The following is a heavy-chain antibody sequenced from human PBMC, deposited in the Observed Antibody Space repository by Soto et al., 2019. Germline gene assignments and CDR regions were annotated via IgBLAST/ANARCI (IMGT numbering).Heavy chain of an antibody. J-gene: IGHJ5*02. CDR2: IYYSGST. CDR1: GGSISSSSYY. D-gene: IGHD3-9*01. Sequence: SETLSLTCTVSGGSISSSSYYWGWIRQPPGKGLEWIGSIYYSGSTYYNPSLKSRVTISVDTSKNQFSLKLSSVTAADTAVYYCARQYYDILTGSPPTQFDPWGQGTLVTVSS. CDR3: ARQYYDILTGSPPTQFDP. V-gene: IGHV4-39*01.